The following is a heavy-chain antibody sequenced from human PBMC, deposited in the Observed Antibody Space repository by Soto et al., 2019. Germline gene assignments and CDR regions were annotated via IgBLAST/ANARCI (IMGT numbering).Heavy chain of an antibody. CDR1: GFTVSSNY. J-gene: IGHJ6*02. CDR2: IYSGGST. Sequence: SLRLSCAASGFTVSSNYMSWVRQAPGNGLEWVSVIYSGGSTYYADSVKGRFTISRHNSKNTLYLQMNSLRAEDTAVYYCARWLRVVRGVIQKANYHYGMDVWGQGTTVTVSS. CDR3: ARWLRVVRGVIQKANYHYGMDV. V-gene: IGHV3-53*04. D-gene: IGHD3-10*01.